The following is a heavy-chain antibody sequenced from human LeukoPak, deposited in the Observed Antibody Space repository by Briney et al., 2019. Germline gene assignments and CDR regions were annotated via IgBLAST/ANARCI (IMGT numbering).Heavy chain of an antibody. CDR1: GGSISSGGYS. J-gene: IGHJ4*02. CDR3: ARSRHDYGDYVPFDY. D-gene: IGHD4-17*01. CDR2: IYHSGST. V-gene: IGHV4-30-2*01. Sequence: PSETLSLTCAVSGGSISSGGYSWSWIRQPPGTGLEWIGYIYHSGSTYYNPSLKSRVTISVDRSKNQFSLKLGSVTAADTAVYYCARSRHDYGDYVPFDYWGQGTLVTVSS.